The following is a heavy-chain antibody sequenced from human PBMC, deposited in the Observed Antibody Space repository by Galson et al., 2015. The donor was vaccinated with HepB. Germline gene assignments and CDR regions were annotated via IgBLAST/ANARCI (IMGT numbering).Heavy chain of an antibody. D-gene: IGHD4-17*01. J-gene: IGHJ4*02. CDR1: GFTFSSYS. Sequence: SLRLSCAASGFTFSSYSMNWVRQAPGKGLEWVSSISSSSSYIYYADSVKGRFTISRDDAKNSLYLQMNSLRAEDTAVYYCARDNYGDYDHIDYWGQGTLVTVSS. V-gene: IGHV3-21*01. CDR2: ISSSSSYI. CDR3: ARDNYGDYDHIDY.